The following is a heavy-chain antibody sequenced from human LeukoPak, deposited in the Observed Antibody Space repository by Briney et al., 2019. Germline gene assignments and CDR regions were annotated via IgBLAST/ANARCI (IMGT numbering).Heavy chain of an antibody. J-gene: IGHJ6*02. D-gene: IGHD2-15*01. CDR2: INHSGST. V-gene: IGHV4-34*01. CDR3: ARLGCSGGSCYSNYYYYGMDV. Sequence: SETLSLTCAVYGGSFSGYYWSWIRQPPGKGLEWIGEINHSGSTNYNPSLKSRVTISVDTSKNQFSLKLSSVTAADTAVYYCARLGCSGGSCYSNYYYYGMDVWGQGTTVTVSS. CDR1: GGSFSGYY.